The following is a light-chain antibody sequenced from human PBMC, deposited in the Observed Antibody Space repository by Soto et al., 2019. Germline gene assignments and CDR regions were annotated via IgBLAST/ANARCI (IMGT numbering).Light chain of an antibody. V-gene: IGKV1-9*01. Sequence: IQLTQSPSSLSASVGDSVTITCRASQGISSFLAWYQQKPGKAPKLLIYAASTLQSGVPSRFSGSGSATDFTLTISSLQPEDFATYFCQQLNSYPITFGQGTRLEIE. CDR1: QGISSF. CDR3: QQLNSYPIT. CDR2: AAS. J-gene: IGKJ5*01.